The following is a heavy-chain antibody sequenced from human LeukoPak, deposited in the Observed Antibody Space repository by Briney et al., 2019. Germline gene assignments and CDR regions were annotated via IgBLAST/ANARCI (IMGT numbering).Heavy chain of an antibody. J-gene: IGHJ4*02. D-gene: IGHD6-6*01. CDR2: ISSNGATT. CDR1: GFTFNRFY. CDR3: VKGRSIAAPNNDFFDS. Sequence: GGSLRLSCSASGFTFNRFYLHWVRQAPGKGLEFVSHISSNGATTYYADSVKGRFTISRDNSKNTLYLQMSSLRADDTAVYYCVKGRSIAAPNNDFFDSWGQGALVTVSS. V-gene: IGHV3-64D*06.